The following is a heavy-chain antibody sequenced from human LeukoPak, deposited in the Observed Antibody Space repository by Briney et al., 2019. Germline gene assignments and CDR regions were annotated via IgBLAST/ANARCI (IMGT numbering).Heavy chain of an antibody. D-gene: IGHD5-24*01. J-gene: IGHJ4*02. CDR3: ARIGLGRDAYKSFDC. V-gene: IGHV3-21*01. CDR1: GFTFSNYY. CDR2: ISATTIYK. Sequence: GGSLRLSCAASGFTFSNYYMTWVRQAPGKGLEYVSSISATTIYKFSPNSVRGRFTISRDNVKNSLYLQMNDLRGEDTAVYYCARIGLGRDAYKSFDCWGQGTLVTVSS.